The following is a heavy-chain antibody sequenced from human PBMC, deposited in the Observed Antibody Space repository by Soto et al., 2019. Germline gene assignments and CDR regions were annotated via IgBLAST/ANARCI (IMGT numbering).Heavy chain of an antibody. Sequence: WGSLILSCAASGFTFGSYSVHWVRQAPGKGLEWVAVISYDGSNKYYADSVKGRFTISRDNSKNTLYLQMNSLRAEDTAVYYCASLHIVVVTATHAFDLWGRGTLVTVSS. J-gene: IGHJ2*01. CDR3: ASLHIVVVTATHAFDL. V-gene: IGHV3-30-3*01. CDR2: ISYDGSNK. CDR1: GFTFGSYS. D-gene: IGHD2-21*02.